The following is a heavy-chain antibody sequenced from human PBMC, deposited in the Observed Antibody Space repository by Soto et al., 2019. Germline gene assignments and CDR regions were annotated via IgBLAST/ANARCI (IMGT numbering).Heavy chain of an antibody. V-gene: IGHV4-39*01. Sequence: SETLSLTCTVSGGSISITVDYWGWIRQPPGKGLEWLGSIYYSGSTYYNPSLKSRVTISVDTSKNQFSLKLSSVTAADTAVYYCARHRAGWYYDFLTGYYRGDAYYYGMDVWGQGTTVTVSS. J-gene: IGHJ6*02. D-gene: IGHD3-9*01. CDR1: GGSISITVDY. CDR2: IYYSGST. CDR3: ARHRAGWYYDFLTGYYRGDAYYYGMDV.